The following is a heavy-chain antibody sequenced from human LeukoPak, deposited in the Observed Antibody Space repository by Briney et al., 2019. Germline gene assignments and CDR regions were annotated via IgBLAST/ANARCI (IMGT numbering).Heavy chain of an antibody. D-gene: IGHD3-16*01. Sequence: SQTLSLTCTVSGGSISSGSYYWSWIRQPAGKGLEWTGRIYTSGSTNYNPSLKSRVTISVDTSKNQFSLKLSSVTAADTAVYYCARALSWGYSSFDYWGQGTLVTVSS. CDR2: IYTSGST. CDR3: ARALSWGYSSFDY. V-gene: IGHV4-61*02. CDR1: GGSISSGSYY. J-gene: IGHJ4*02.